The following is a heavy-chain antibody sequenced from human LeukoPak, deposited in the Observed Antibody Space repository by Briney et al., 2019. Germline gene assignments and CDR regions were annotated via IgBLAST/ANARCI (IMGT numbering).Heavy chain of an antibody. D-gene: IGHD3-3*01. CDR2: FNPEDGET. J-gene: IGHJ4*02. V-gene: IGHV1-24*01. Sequence: GASVKVSCKVSGYTLTELSMHWVRQAPGKGLEWMGGFNPEDGETIYAQKFQGRVTMTEDTSTDTAYMELSSLRSEDTAVYYCATTRRITIFGVVQPFDYWGQGTLVTVSS. CDR1: GYTLTELS. CDR3: ATTRRITIFGVVQPFDY.